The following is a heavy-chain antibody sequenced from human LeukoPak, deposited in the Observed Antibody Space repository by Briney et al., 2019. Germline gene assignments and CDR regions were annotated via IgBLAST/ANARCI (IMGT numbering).Heavy chain of an antibody. J-gene: IGHJ4*02. CDR1: GFTFSSYA. D-gene: IGHD2-2*01. CDR3: AKDFGIVVVPAANLPDY. CDR2: ISGSGGST. Sequence: GGSLRLSCAASGFTFSSYAMSWVRQAPGKGLEWVSAISGSGGSTYYADSVKGRFTISRGNSKNTLYLQMNSLRAEDTAVYYCAKDFGIVVVPAANLPDYWGQGTLVTVSS. V-gene: IGHV3-23*01.